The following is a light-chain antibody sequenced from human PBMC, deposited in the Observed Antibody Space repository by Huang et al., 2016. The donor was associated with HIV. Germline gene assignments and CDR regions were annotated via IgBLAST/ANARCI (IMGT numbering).Light chain of an antibody. J-gene: IGKJ5*01. CDR3: QQRKYWPPIT. CDR2: DAS. Sequence: ETVLTQSPATLSLSPGERATLSCRASQSVNRYLAWYQQKPGQTPRLLIYDASNRAIVIPARFSGSGSGTDFTLTISSLEPEDFAVYYCQQRKYWPPITFGQGTRLEIK. CDR1: QSVNRY. V-gene: IGKV3-11*01.